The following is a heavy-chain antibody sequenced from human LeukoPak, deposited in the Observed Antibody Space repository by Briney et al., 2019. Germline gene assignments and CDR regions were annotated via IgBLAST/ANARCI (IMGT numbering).Heavy chain of an antibody. CDR2: FSGTSTRT. Sequence: GGSLRLSCAASGFTFSNYAMSWVRQAPGKGLEWVSVFSGTSTRTYYADSVKGRLTISRDSSKNTLYLQMNSLRAEDTAVYYCAKGRKWELPLDYWGQGTLVTVSS. J-gene: IGHJ4*02. CDR3: AKGRKWELPLDY. CDR1: GFTFSNYA. D-gene: IGHD1-26*01. V-gene: IGHV3-23*01.